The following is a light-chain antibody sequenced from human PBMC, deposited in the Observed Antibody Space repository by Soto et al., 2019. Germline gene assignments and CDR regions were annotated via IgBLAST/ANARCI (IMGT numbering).Light chain of an antibody. V-gene: IGKV1-5*01. CDR3: QHHNSYLWT. Sequence: DIQMTQSPSTLSASVGDRVTITCRASQSISSWLAWYQQKPGKAPKLLIYDASSLERGVPSRFNGSGSGTAFTLTISSLQPDDFATYYCQHHNSYLWTFGQGTRWIS. CDR2: DAS. J-gene: IGKJ1*01. CDR1: QSISSW.